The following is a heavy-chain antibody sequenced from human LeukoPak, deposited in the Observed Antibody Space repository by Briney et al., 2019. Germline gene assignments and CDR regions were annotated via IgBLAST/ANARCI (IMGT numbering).Heavy chain of an antibody. D-gene: IGHD2-15*01. CDR2: IYYSGST. CDR1: GGSISSYY. Sequence: SETLSLTCTVSGGSISSYYWSWIRQPPGKGLEWIGYIYYSGSTNYNPSLKSRVTISVDTSKNQFSLKLSSVTAADTAVYYCARMSCSGGSCYRFDPWGQGTLVTVSS. V-gene: IGHV4-59*12. J-gene: IGHJ5*02. CDR3: ARMSCSGGSCYRFDP.